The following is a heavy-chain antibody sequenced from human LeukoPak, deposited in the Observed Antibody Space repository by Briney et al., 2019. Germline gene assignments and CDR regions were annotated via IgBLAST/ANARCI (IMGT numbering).Heavy chain of an antibody. CDR3: ARVGGASSSWYFDY. CDR1: AGSISSGGYY. V-gene: IGHV4-31*03. J-gene: IGHJ4*02. CDR2: IDYSGST. Sequence: NPPQTLSLTCTLSAGSISSGGYYWSWIRQHPGKGPEWFGYIDYSGSTYYNPSLKSRVTISVDTSKNQFSLKLSSVTAADTVVYYCARVGGASSSWYFDYWGQGTLVTVSS. D-gene: IGHD6-13*01.